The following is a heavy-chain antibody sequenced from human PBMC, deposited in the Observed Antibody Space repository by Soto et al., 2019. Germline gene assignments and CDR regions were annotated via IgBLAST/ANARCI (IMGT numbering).Heavy chain of an antibody. Sequence: SETLSLTCTVSGGSFNSGAYYWGWIRQHPGKGLEWIGYISYRGTTYYSPSLESRLTMSLDTSKNQFSLTLNSVTAADPAVYFCAMVSATGTRWFGPWGPGTLVTVSS. J-gene: IGHJ5*02. CDR1: GGSFNSGAYY. V-gene: IGHV4-31*03. CDR3: AMVSATGTRWFGP. D-gene: IGHD6-13*01. CDR2: ISYRGTT.